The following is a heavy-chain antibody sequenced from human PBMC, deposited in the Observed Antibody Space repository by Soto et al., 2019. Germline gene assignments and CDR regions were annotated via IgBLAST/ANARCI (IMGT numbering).Heavy chain of an antibody. J-gene: IGHJ6*03. CDR3: ARQGITMVRGVIIDHYYYYYYMDV. Sequence: SETLSLTCTVSGGSISSYYWSWIRQPPGKGLEWIGYIYYSGSTNYNPSLKSRVTISVDTSKNQFSLKLSSVTAADTAVYYCARQGITMVRGVIIDHYYYYYYMDVWGKGTTVTVSS. D-gene: IGHD3-10*01. CDR1: GGSISSYY. CDR2: IYYSGST. V-gene: IGHV4-59*08.